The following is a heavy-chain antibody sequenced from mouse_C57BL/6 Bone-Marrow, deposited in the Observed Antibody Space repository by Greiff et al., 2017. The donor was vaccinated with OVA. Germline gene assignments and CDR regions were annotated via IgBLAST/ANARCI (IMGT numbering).Heavy chain of an antibody. CDR1: GYTFTSYG. Sequence: QVQLQQSGAELARPGASVKLSCKASGYTFTSYGISWVKQRTGQGLEWIGEIYPRSGNTYYNEKFKGKATLTADKSSSTAYMELRSLTSEDSAVYFCLYYGSSYVYAMDYWGQGTSVTVSS. CDR3: LYYGSSYVYAMDY. J-gene: IGHJ4*01. CDR2: IYPRSGNT. D-gene: IGHD1-1*01. V-gene: IGHV1-81*01.